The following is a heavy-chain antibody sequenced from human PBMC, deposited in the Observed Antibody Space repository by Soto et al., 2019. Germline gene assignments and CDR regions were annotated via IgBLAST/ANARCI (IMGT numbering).Heavy chain of an antibody. CDR3: ARARSENWNYVPYFDY. Sequence: SETLSLTCTVSGGSISSSSYYWGWIRQPPGKGLEWIGSIYYSGSTYYNPSLKSRVTISVDTSKNQFSLKLSSVTAADTAVYYCARARSENWNYVPYFDYWGQGTLVTVSS. CDR2: IYYSGST. D-gene: IGHD1-7*01. J-gene: IGHJ4*02. V-gene: IGHV4-39*07. CDR1: GGSISSSSYY.